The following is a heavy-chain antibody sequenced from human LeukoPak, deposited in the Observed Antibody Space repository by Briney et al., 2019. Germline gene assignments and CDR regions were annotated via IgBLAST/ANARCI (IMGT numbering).Heavy chain of an antibody. D-gene: IGHD3-3*01. V-gene: IGHV4-39*07. CDR2: IYYSGST. Sequence: SETLSLTCTVSGGSISSSSYYWGWIRQPPGKGLEWIGSIYYSGSTYYNPSLKSRVTISVDTSKNQFSLKLSSVTAADTAVYHCARDWDFWSGYYKGGNFDYWGQGTLVTVSS. CDR1: GGSISSSSYY. CDR3: ARDWDFWSGYYKGGNFDY. J-gene: IGHJ4*02.